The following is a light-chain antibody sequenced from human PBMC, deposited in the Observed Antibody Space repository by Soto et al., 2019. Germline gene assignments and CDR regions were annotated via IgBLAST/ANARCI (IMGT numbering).Light chain of an antibody. CDR2: GAS. V-gene: IGKV3-20*01. Sequence: EIVLTQSPGTLSLSPGDRATLSCRASQSVSSSYLAWYQQKPGQAPGLLIYGASSRATGIPDRFSGSGSGTDCTRTISRLEPEDFAVYYCQQYGRSPWTFGQGTKVEVK. J-gene: IGKJ1*01. CDR3: QQYGRSPWT. CDR1: QSVSSSY.